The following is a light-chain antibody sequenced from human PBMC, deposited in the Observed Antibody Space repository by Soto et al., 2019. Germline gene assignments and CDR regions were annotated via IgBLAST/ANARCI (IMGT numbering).Light chain of an antibody. CDR1: QSVSSSY. J-gene: IGKJ1*01. V-gene: IGKV3-20*01. CDR3: QQYGSSSWT. Sequence: EIVLTQSPGTLSLSPGERATLSCRASQSVSSSYLAWYQQKPGQAPRLLIYGASSRATGIPDRFSGSGSGTDFTLTISRLEPEDFAVYYWQQYGSSSWTFGRWTKVEIK. CDR2: GAS.